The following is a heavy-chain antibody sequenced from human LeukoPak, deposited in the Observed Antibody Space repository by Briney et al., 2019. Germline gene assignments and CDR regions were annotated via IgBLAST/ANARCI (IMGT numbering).Heavy chain of an antibody. CDR3: ARASFWESPINWFDP. CDR1: GYTFIGYY. J-gene: IGHJ5*02. D-gene: IGHD3-16*01. Sequence: ASVKVSCKTSGYTFIGYYMHWVRQAPGQGLEWMGWINPKNGGANYAPSFQGRVTMTRDRSISTVYMELTRLTSDDTAVFYCARASFWESPINWFDPWGQGTLVTVSS. V-gene: IGHV1-2*07. CDR2: INPKNGGA.